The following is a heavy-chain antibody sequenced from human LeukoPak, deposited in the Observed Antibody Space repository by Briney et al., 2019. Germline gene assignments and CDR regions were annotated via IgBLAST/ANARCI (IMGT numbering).Heavy chain of an antibody. CDR1: GYSFINYA. D-gene: IGHD3-16*01. V-gene: IGHV1-18*01. J-gene: IGHJ4*02. CDR3: ARGDITFDY. CDR2: ISGHNGNT. Sequence: ASVKVSCKASGYSFINYAISWVRQAPGQGLEWMGWISGHNGNTNYAQKLQGRVTMTTDTSTSTAYMELRSLRSDDTAVYYCARGDITFDYWGQGTLVTVSS.